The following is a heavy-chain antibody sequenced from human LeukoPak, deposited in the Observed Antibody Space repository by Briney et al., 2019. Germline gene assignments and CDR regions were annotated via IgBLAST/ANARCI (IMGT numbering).Heavy chain of an antibody. Sequence: HPGGSLRLSCAASGFTFSSYAMSWVRQAPGKGLEWVSAISGSGGSTYYADSVKGRFTISRDNSKNTLYLQMNSLRAEDTAVYYCAKEVRKWLLGLIDYWGQGTLVTVSS. D-gene: IGHD5-18*01. CDR1: GFTFSSYA. CDR2: ISGSGGST. J-gene: IGHJ4*02. CDR3: AKEVRKWLLGLIDY. V-gene: IGHV3-23*01.